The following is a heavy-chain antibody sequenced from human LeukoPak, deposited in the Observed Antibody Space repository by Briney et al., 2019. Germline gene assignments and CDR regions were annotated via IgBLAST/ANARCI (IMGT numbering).Heavy chain of an antibody. V-gene: IGHV4-59*01. Sequence: SETLSLTCTVSGGSISSYYWSWIRQPPGKGLEWIGYIYYSGSTNYNPSLKSRVTISVDTSKNQFSLKLSSVTAADTAVYYCAREVGLVAFDIWGQGTMVTVSS. J-gene: IGHJ3*02. CDR2: IYYSGST. CDR3: AREVGLVAFDI. CDR1: GGSISSYY.